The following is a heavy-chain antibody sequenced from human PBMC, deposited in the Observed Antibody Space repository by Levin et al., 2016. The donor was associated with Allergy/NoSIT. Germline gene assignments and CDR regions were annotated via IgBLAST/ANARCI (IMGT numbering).Heavy chain of an antibody. Sequence: SETLSLTCTVSGGSIDRYYWSWIRQPPGKGLEWIGYIYYSGTTNYNPSLKSRVAISVDKPKNQFSLKLSSVTAADTAVYYCAIPSEEVGPTSAFDIWGQGTMVTVSS. V-gene: IGHV4-59*03. CDR1: GGSIDRYY. J-gene: IGHJ3*02. CDR2: IYYSGTT. CDR3: AIPSEEVGPTSAFDI. D-gene: IGHD1-26*01.